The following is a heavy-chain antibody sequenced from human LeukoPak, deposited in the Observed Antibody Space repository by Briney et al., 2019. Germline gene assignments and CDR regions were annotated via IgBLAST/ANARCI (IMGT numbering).Heavy chain of an antibody. V-gene: IGHV4-59*08. J-gene: IGHJ3*02. D-gene: IGHD3-3*01. CDR2: IYYSGST. Sequence: SETLSLTCTVSGGSISSYYWSWIRQPPGKGLEWIGYIYYSGSTNYNPSLKSRVTISVDTSNNQFSLKLSSVTAADTAVYYCATGTYYDFWSGFTFDAFDIWGQGTMVTVSS. CDR3: ATGTYYDFWSGFTFDAFDI. CDR1: GGSISSYY.